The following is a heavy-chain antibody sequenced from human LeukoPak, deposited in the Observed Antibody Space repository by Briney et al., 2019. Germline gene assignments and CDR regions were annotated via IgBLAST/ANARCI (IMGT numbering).Heavy chain of an antibody. D-gene: IGHD2-15*01. V-gene: IGHV3-43*01. CDR2: ISWDGGST. CDR1: GFTFDDYT. Sequence: PSEGSLRLSCAASGFTFDDYTMHWVRQAPGKGLEWVSLISWDGGSTYYADSVKGRFTISRDNSKNSLYLQMNSLRTEDTASYYCAKDIRRGGYCSGGSCYPLPDYWGQGALVTVSS. CDR3: AKDIRRGGYCSGGSCYPLPDY. J-gene: IGHJ4*02.